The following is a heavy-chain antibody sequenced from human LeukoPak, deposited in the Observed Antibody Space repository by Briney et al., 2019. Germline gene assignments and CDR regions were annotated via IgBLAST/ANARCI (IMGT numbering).Heavy chain of an antibody. CDR3: ARLRSSSIHYYYYMDV. Sequence: ASVKVSCKASGYTFTSYGISWVRQAPGQGLEWMGWISAYNGNTNYAQKLQGRVTMTTDTSTSTAYMEPRSLRSDDTAVYYCARLRSSSIHYYYYMDVWGKGTTVTVSS. V-gene: IGHV1-18*01. CDR2: ISAYNGNT. D-gene: IGHD2-2*01. J-gene: IGHJ6*03. CDR1: GYTFTSYG.